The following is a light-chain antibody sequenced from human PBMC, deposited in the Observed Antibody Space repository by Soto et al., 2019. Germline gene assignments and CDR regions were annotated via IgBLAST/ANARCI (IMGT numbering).Light chain of an antibody. J-gene: IGKJ1*01. CDR1: QSISSY. CDR3: QQNYNTPRT. CDR2: AAS. Sequence: DIQMTQSPSSLSASVGDGVIITCRASQSISSYLNWYQQKPGKAPKLLIYAASILQSGVPSRFSGSGSGTDFTLTISSLQPADFATYYCQQNYNTPRTFGQGTKVDIK. V-gene: IGKV1-39*01.